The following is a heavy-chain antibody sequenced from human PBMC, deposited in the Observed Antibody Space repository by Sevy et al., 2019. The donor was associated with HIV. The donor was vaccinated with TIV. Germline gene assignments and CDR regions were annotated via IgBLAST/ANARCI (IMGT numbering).Heavy chain of an antibody. J-gene: IGHJ3*01. CDR1: GFTFNTHA. CDR2: ISGPGYGT. CDR3: AKALNPALESMLEVNLRSLKGFDV. D-gene: IGHD3-22*01. V-gene: IGHV3-23*01. Sequence: GGSLRLSCAASGFTFNTHAMNWVRQAPGKGLEWVSVISGPGYGTNYADSVKGRFTISRDNSKNTLFLQMSSLRDDDTAVYYCAKALNPALESMLEVNLRSLKGFDVWGQGTMVTVSS.